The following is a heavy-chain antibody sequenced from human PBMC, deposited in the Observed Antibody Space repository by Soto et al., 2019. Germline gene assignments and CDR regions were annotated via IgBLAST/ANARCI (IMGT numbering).Heavy chain of an antibody. D-gene: IGHD3-10*01. J-gene: IGHJ4*02. V-gene: IGHV3-53*02. CDR1: GFSVSRNY. CDR2: VYSGGAT. CDR3: ARVPGRL. Sequence: QLVETGGGLIQPGTSLTLSCAASGFSVSRNYMTWVRQAPGKGLEWVSFVYSGGATFYADSVKGRFILSRDDSQNTXXLXXXNLRAEDTAVYYCARVPGRLWGRGTLVTVAS.